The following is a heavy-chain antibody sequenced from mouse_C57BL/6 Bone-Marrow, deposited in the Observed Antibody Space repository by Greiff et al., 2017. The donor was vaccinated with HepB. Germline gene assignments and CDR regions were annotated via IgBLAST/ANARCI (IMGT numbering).Heavy chain of an antibody. CDR2: IDPSDSYT. CDR1: GSTFTSYW. J-gene: IGHJ2*01. CDR3: ARGATAQATDY. D-gene: IGHD3-2*02. V-gene: IGHV1-69*01. Sequence: QVQLQQPGAELVMPGASVKLSCKASGSTFTSYWMHWVKQRPGQGLEWIGEIDPSDSYTNYNQKFKGKSTLTVDKSSSTAYMQLSSLTSEDSAVSYCARGATAQATDYWGQGTTLTVSS.